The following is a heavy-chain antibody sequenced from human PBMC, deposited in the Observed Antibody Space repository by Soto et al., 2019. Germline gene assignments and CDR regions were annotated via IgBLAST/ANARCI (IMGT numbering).Heavy chain of an antibody. D-gene: IGHD6-13*01. CDR3: ARVGSSWYLGMDV. V-gene: IGHV4-59*01. J-gene: IGHJ6*02. Sequence: SETLSLTCTVSGGSISNYYWSWIRQPPWMGLEWIGYIYYTGSTNYNPSLKSRVTISVDTSKNQFSLKLSSVTAADTAVYYCARVGSSWYLGMDVWGQGTTVTVSS. CDR1: GGSISNYY. CDR2: IYYTGST.